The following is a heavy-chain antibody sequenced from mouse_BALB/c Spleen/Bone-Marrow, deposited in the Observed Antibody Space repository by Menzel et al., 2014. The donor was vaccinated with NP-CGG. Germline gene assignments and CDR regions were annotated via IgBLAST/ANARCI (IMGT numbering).Heavy chain of an antibody. D-gene: IGHD1-2*01. CDR3: ARLSLLRGYFDY. J-gene: IGHJ2*02. CDR1: GYTFTSYY. CDR2: INPSNGGT. V-gene: IGHV1S81*02. Sequence: QVHVKQSGAELVKPGTSVKLSCKASGYTFTSYYIYWVKQRPGQGLKWIGEINPSNGGTNFNEKFKSKATLTVDKSSSTAYMHLNSLTSEDSAVYYCARLSLLRGYFDYWGQGTSLTVSS.